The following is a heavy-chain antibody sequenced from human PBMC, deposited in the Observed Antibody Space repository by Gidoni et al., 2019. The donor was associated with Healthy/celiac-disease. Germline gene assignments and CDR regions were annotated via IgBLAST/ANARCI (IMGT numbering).Heavy chain of an antibody. CDR1: GFTFSSYS. J-gene: IGHJ4*02. Sequence: EVQLVESGGGLVQPGGSLRLSCAASGFTFSSYSMNWVRQAPGKGLEWVSYISSSSSTIYYADSVKGRFTISRDNAKNSLYLQMNSLRAEDTAVYYCARDIRYSRAPFDYWGQGTLVTVSS. V-gene: IGHV3-48*01. CDR2: ISSSSSTI. D-gene: IGHD6-13*01. CDR3: ARDIRYSRAPFDY.